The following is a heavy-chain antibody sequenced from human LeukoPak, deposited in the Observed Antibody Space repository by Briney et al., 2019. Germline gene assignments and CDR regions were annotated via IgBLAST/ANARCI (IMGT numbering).Heavy chain of an antibody. V-gene: IGHV4-39*07. CDR1: GGSVSATSHY. D-gene: IGHD3-16*02. J-gene: IGHJ4*02. CDR3: ARDRLHRDYFDL. CDR2: IYHTGST. Sequence: SETLSLTCSVSGGSVSATSHYWAWLRQSPGEPPEWIGSIYHTGSTFYNPSLRSRFLISVDTSKNQVSLRLTSVSAADTAIYFCARDRLHRDYFDLWGQGTLLTVSS.